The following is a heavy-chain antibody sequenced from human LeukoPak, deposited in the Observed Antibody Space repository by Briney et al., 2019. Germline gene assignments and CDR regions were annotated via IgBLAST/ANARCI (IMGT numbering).Heavy chain of an antibody. D-gene: IGHD6-13*01. V-gene: IGHV3-23*01. CDR3: AKGSLGSWYYFDY. CDR2: FGRSGSDT. CDR1: GFTFGTSA. J-gene: IGHJ4*02. Sequence: GGSLRLSCAASGFTFGTSAMSWVRQAPGKGPEWVSTFGRSGSDTYYSGSVKGRFTIFRDNSKNTLYLQMNSLRDEDTAVYYCAKGSLGSWYYFDYWGQGTLVTVSS.